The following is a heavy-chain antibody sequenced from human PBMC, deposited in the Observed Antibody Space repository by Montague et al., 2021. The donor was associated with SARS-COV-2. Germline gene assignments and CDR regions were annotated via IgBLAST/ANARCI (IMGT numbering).Heavy chain of an antibody. CDR3: ARARGRTGWFDS. J-gene: IGHJ5*01. Sequence: SETLSLTCAVRGGSFTNYYWNRIRQSPGKGLETLGEINHSGSTNYNPSLKSRVTISVDMSKSQVSLNLTSVTAADTAIYYCARARGRTGWFDSWGQGIQVTVSS. V-gene: IGHV4-34*01. CDR1: GGSFTNYY. CDR2: INHSGST. D-gene: IGHD3-10*01.